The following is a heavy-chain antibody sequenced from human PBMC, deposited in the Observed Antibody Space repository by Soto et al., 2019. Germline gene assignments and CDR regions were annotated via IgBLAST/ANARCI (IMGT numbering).Heavy chain of an antibody. D-gene: IGHD1-1*01. Sequence: QVQLQESGPGLVKPSETLSLTCTVSGGSISSYYWSWIRQPPGKGLEWIGYIYYSGSTNYNPSLKSRVTISVDTSKNQFSLKLSSVTAADTAVYYCARHGPRVYWNDSARWGFDYWGQGTLVTVSS. CDR3: ARHGPRVYWNDSARWGFDY. CDR2: IYYSGST. CDR1: GGSISSYY. V-gene: IGHV4-59*08. J-gene: IGHJ4*02.